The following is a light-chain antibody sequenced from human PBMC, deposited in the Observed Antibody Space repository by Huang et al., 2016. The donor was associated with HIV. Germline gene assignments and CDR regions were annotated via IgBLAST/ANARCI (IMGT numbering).Light chain of an antibody. Sequence: EIVLTQSPGTLSLSPGERATLSCRASQSVSSNYLALYQPKPGQAPRLLIYGASSRATGIPDRFRGSGSGTDFTLTISRLEPEDVAVYYCHQYGTSPWTFGQGTKVEIK. V-gene: IGKV3-20*01. CDR3: HQYGTSPWT. J-gene: IGKJ1*01. CDR2: GAS. CDR1: QSVSSNY.